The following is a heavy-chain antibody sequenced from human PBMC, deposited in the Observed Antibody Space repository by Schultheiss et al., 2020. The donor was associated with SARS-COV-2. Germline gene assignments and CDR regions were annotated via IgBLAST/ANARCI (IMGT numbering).Heavy chain of an antibody. J-gene: IGHJ5*02. CDR3: ARGGGIAARPVWFDP. Sequence: SETLSLTCTVSGGSISSYYWSWIRQHPGKGLEWLGYIYYSGRTFYNPSLKSRVTISVDTSKNQFSLKLSSVTAADTAVYYCARGGGIAARPVWFDPWGQGTLVTVSS. CDR2: IYYSGRT. V-gene: IGHV4-59*01. CDR1: GGSISSYY. D-gene: IGHD6-6*01.